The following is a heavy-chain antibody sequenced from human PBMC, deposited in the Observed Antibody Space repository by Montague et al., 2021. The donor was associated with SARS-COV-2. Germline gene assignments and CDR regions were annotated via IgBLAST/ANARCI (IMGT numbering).Heavy chain of an antibody. CDR2: IYYGGST. D-gene: IGHD7-27*01. CDR1: GDSITSSF. Sequence: SETLSLTCTVSGDSITSSFWTWVRQPPGKGLEWIGYIYYGGSTNHTPSLKSRVTISVDVSKNQFSLKLSSVTAVDTAVYYCARHANWDWYYFDYWGQGTLVTVSS. CDR3: ARHANWDWYYFDY. V-gene: IGHV4-59*08. J-gene: IGHJ4*02.